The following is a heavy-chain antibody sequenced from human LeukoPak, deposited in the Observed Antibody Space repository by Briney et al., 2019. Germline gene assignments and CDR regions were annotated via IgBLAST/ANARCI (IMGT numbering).Heavy chain of an antibody. CDR3: ARSYGGTTDDAFDI. CDR2: INPNSGGT. CDR1: GYTFTGYY. V-gene: IGHV1-2*04. D-gene: IGHD4-23*01. J-gene: IGHJ3*02. Sequence: ASVKVSCKASGYTFTGYYMHWVRQAPGQGLEWMGRINPNSGGTNYAQKFQGWVTMTRDTSISTAYMELSRLRSDDTAVYYCARSYGGTTDDAFDIWGQGTMVTVSS.